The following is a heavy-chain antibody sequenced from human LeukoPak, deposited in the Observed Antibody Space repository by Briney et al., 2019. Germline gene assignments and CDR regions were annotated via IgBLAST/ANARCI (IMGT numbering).Heavy chain of an antibody. CDR2: ISYDGSNK. J-gene: IGHJ4*02. CDR3: ARLFMESENYFDY. CDR1: GFTFSSYA. V-gene: IGHV3-30-3*01. Sequence: GGSLRLSCAASGFTFSSYAMHWVRQAPGKGLEWVAVISYDGSNKYYADSVKGRFPISRDNSKNTLYLQMNSLRAEDTAVYYCARLFMESENYFDYWGQGTLVTVSS. D-gene: IGHD3-3*01.